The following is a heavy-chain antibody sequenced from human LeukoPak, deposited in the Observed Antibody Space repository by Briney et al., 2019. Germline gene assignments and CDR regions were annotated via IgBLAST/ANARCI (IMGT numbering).Heavy chain of an antibody. Sequence: ASVKISCKSSGYMFTSYGVSWLRQAPGQGLEWMGWISVYSGDTKYSKTFQDRITITADAASNIAYMDLRSLRSDDTAVYYCARILITFGGLMFGTFDYWGQGSLVIVSS. CDR1: GYMFTSYG. V-gene: IGHV1-18*01. CDR2: ISVYSGDT. J-gene: IGHJ4*02. CDR3: ARILITFGGLMFGTFDY. D-gene: IGHD3-16*01.